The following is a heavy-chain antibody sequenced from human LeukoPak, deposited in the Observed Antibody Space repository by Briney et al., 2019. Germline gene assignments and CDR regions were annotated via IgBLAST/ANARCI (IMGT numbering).Heavy chain of an antibody. CDR3: AKEYTPSSPLGEFAY. CDR1: GFTLTSFA. J-gene: IGHJ4*02. D-gene: IGHD6-6*01. Sequence: GGSLRLSCAVSGFTLTSFAMHWVRQAPGKGLEWVALIRHDEANHYYADSVQGRFTISRDTSKNTLYLQMNNLRVEDTAVYYCAKEYTPSSPLGEFAYWGQGTLVTVSS. CDR2: IRHDEANH. V-gene: IGHV3-30*02.